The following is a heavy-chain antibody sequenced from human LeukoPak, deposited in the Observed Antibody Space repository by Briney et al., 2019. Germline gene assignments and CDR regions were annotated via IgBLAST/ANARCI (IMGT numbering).Heavy chain of an antibody. J-gene: IGHJ2*01. D-gene: IGHD5-24*01. CDR3: ARGQDGYNNRDPWYFDL. V-gene: IGHV4-39*01. Sequence: SETLSLTCSVSGGSISSTRYYWGWIRQPPGKGLDWIGSMYYTGSSYCNPSLKSRVTISADTSKNQFSLKMSSVTAADTAVYYCARGQDGYNNRDPWYFDLWGRGTLVTVSS. CDR2: MYYTGSS. CDR1: GGSISSTRYY.